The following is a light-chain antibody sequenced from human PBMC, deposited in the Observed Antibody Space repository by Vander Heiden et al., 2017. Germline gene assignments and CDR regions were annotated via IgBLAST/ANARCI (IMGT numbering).Light chain of an antibody. V-gene: IGKV1-39*01. CDR3: QQSFTTPIT. Sequence: DIQVTQSPSSLSASVGDRVTIPCRASLSISTHLNWYQQRPGRPPKLLIYDATNLESGVPSRFSGSGSGTDFTLTISSLQPEDFATYSCQQSFTTPITFAGGTKVEMK. CDR2: DAT. CDR1: LSISTH. J-gene: IGKJ4*01.